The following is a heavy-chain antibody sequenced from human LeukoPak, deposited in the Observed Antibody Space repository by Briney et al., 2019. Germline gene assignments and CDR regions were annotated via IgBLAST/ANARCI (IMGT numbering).Heavy chain of an antibody. CDR1: GFTFSSYA. V-gene: IGHV3-30-3*01. J-gene: IGHJ4*02. CDR3: ARVLVGALDY. D-gene: IGHD1-26*01. CDR2: ISYDGSNK. Sequence: GGSLRLSCAASGFTFSSYAMHWVRQAPGKGLEWVAVISYDGSNKYYADSVKGRFTISRDNAKNLLYLQMNSLRAEETAVYYCARVLVGALDYWGQGTLVTVSS.